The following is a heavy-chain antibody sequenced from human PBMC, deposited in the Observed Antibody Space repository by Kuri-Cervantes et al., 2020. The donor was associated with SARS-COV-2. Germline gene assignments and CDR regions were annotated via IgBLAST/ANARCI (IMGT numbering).Heavy chain of an antibody. Sequence: GGSLRLSCAASGFTFSGSAMHWVRQASGKGLEWVGRIRSKANSYATAYAASVKGRFTISRDDSKNTAYLQMNSLRAEDTAVYYCARDNWFDPWGQGTLVTVSS. CDR1: GFTFSGSA. CDR2: IRSKANSYAT. CDR3: ARDNWFDP. V-gene: IGHV3-73*01. J-gene: IGHJ5*02.